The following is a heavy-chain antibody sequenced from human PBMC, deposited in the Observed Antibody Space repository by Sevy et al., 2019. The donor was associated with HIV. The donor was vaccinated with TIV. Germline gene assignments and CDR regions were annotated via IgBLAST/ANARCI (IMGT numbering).Heavy chain of an antibody. V-gene: IGHV1-69*13. CDR1: AYNFIGYY. J-gene: IGHJ3*02. Sequence: ASVKVSCKASAYNFIGYYIHWVRQAPGQGLEWMGGIIPIFGTANYAQKFQGRVTITADESTSTAYMELSSLRSEDTAVYYCARDLDYDFWSGGESFDIWGQGTMVTVSS. CDR3: ARDLDYDFWSGGESFDI. D-gene: IGHD3-3*01. CDR2: IIPIFGTA.